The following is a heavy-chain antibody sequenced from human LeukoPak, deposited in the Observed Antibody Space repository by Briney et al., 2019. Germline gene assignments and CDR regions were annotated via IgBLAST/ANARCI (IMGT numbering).Heavy chain of an antibody. CDR2: IIPILGIA. CDR3: ARDPGYGGFGELTSEDY. D-gene: IGHD3-10*01. J-gene: IGHJ4*02. CDR1: GGTFSSYA. Sequence: SVKVSCKASGGTFSSYAISWVRQAPGQGLEWMGRIIPILGIANYAQKFQGRVTITADKSTSTAYMELSSLRSEDTAVYYCARDPGYGGFGELTSEDYWGQGTLVTVSS. V-gene: IGHV1-69*04.